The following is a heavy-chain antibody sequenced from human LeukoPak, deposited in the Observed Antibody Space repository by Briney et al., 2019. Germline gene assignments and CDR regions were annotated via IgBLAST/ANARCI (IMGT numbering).Heavy chain of an antibody. D-gene: IGHD6-13*01. V-gene: IGHV1-69*05. Sequence: GASVKVSCKASGGTFSSYAIGWVRQAPGQGLERMGRIIPIFGTANYAQKFRGRVTITTDESTSTAYMELSSLRSEDTAVYYCAREIPAGSSYFDYWGQGTLVTVSS. CDR3: AREIPAGSSYFDY. J-gene: IGHJ4*02. CDR1: GGTFSSYA. CDR2: IIPIFGTA.